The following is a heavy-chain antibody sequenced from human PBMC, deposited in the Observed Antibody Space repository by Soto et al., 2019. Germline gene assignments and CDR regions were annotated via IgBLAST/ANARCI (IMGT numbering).Heavy chain of an antibody. CDR3: ARDRPYSGSYYENYYYGMDV. CDR2: ISAYNGNT. D-gene: IGHD1-26*01. Sequence: ASVKVSCKASGYTFTSYGISWERQAPGQGLEWMGWISAYNGNTNYAQKLQGRVTMTTDTSTSTAYMELRSLRSDDTAVYYCARDRPYSGSYYENYYYGMDVWGQGTTVTVSS. V-gene: IGHV1-18*01. J-gene: IGHJ6*02. CDR1: GYTFTSYG.